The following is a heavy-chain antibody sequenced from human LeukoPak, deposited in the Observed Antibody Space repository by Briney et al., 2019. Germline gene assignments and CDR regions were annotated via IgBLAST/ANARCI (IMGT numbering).Heavy chain of an antibody. V-gene: IGHV4-30-4*01. J-gene: IGHJ4*02. CDR3: ARDRGVTRLGS. CDR2: ISYSGST. D-gene: IGHD2-21*02. Sequence: SQTLSLTCTVSGGSISSSDYYWSWIRQPPGKGLEWIGCISYSGSTYYNPSLKSRVTISVDTSKNQFSLKLSSVTAADTAVYYCARDRGVTRLGSWGQGTLVTVSS. CDR1: GGSISSSDYY.